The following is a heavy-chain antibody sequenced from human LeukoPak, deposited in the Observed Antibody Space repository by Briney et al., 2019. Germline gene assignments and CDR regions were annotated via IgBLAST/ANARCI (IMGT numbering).Heavy chain of an antibody. CDR3: AGDSSGSYYSEYFDY. D-gene: IGHD3-10*01. V-gene: IGHV3-66*01. J-gene: IGHJ4*02. CDR1: GFTVSSNY. Sequence: GGSLRLSCAASGFTVSSNYMSWVRQAPGKGLEWVSVIYSGGSTYYADSVKGRFTISRDNSKNTLYLQMNSLSAEDTAVYYCAGDSSGSYYSEYFDYWGQGTLVTVSS. CDR2: IYSGGST.